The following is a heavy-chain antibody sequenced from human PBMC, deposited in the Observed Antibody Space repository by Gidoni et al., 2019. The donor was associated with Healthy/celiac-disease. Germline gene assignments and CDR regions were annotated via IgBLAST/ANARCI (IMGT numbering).Heavy chain of an antibody. V-gene: IGHV2-26*01. Sequence: QVTLKESGPVLVKPTEPLTLTCTVSGFSLSNARMGVSWIRQPPGKALEWLAHIFSNDEKSYSTSLKSRLTISKDTSKSQVVLTMTNMDPVDTATYYCARGRGSWYYFDYWGQGTLVTVSS. CDR3: ARGRGSWYYFDY. J-gene: IGHJ4*02. CDR1: GFSLSNARMG. CDR2: IFSNDEK. D-gene: IGHD6-13*01.